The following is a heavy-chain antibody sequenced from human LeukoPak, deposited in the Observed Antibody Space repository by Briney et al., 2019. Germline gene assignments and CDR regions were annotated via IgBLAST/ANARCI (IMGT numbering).Heavy chain of an antibody. V-gene: IGHV4-4*07. Sequence: SETLSLTCTVSGGSISSYYWSWIRQPAGKGLEWIGRIYTSGSTSGNTIYNPSLKSRVTISVDTSKNQFSLKLSSVTAADTAVYYCAKHTETDAFDIWGQGTMVTVSS. CDR1: GGSISSYY. CDR3: AKHTETDAFDI. J-gene: IGHJ3*02. D-gene: IGHD1-14*01. CDR2: IYTSGSTSGNT.